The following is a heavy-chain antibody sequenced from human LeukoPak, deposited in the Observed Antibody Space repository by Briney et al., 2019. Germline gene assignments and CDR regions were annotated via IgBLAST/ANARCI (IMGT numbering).Heavy chain of an antibody. V-gene: IGHV3-53*05. CDR3: AKEEEAMVRGVIVSWFDP. J-gene: IGHJ5*02. CDR2: IYSGGST. Sequence: PGGSLRLSCAASGFTVSSNYMSWVRQAPGKGLEWVSVIYSGGSTYYADSVKGRFTISRDNSKNTLYLQMNSLRAEDTAVYYCAKEEEAMVRGVIVSWFDPWGQGTLVTVSS. D-gene: IGHD3-10*01. CDR1: GFTVSSNY.